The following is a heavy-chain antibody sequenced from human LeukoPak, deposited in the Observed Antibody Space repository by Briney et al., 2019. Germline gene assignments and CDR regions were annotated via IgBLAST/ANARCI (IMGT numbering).Heavy chain of an antibody. CDR3: ARSRIAAAGPYYYGMDV. D-gene: IGHD6-13*01. J-gene: IGHJ6*02. CDR1: GGSISSYY. V-gene: IGHV4-59*08. Sequence: PSETLSLTCTVSGGSISSYYWSWIRQPPGKGLEWIGYIYYSGSTNYNPSLKSRVTISVGTSKNQFSLKLSSVTAADTAVYYCARSRIAAAGPYYYGMDVWGQGTTVTVSS. CDR2: IYYSGST.